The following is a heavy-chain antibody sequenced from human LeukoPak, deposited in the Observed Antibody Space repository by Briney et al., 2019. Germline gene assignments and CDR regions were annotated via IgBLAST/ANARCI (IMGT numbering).Heavy chain of an antibody. CDR1: GGSISSYY. Sequence: SETLSLTCTISGGSISSYYWSWMRQPPGKGPEWIGCIHPSGSAYYNPSLTSRVAISVDTSMNQFSLKLSSVTAADTAVYYCARGRDEHKAGYWGQGALVTVSS. D-gene: IGHD6-25*01. CDR2: IHPSGSA. CDR3: ARGRDEHKAGY. J-gene: IGHJ4*02. V-gene: IGHV4-59*01.